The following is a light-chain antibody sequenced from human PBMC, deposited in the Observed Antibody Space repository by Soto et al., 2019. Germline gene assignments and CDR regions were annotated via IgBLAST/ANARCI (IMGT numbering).Light chain of an antibody. CDR2: GAS. J-gene: IGKJ2*01. CDR3: QHYNNLPREFT. CDR1: QSVSSN. Sequence: EIVMTQSPATLSVSPGERATLSCRASQSVSSNLAWYQQNPGQAPRLLIYGASTRATGIPARFSGSGSGTECPLTISSLQSEVFAVYYCQHYNNLPREFTFGQGTKLEIK. V-gene: IGKV3-15*01.